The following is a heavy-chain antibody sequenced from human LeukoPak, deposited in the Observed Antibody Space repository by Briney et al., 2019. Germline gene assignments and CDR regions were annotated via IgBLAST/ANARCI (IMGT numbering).Heavy chain of an antibody. D-gene: IGHD3-10*01. J-gene: IGHJ3*02. Sequence: SETLSLTCTVSGGSISSYYWSWIRQPPGKGLEWIGYIYYSGSTNYNPSLKSRVTISVDTSKNQFSLKLSSVTAADTAVYYCASRSRGGVMNYYGSGSYPTGAFDIWGQGTMVTVSS. V-gene: IGHV4-59*12. CDR3: ASRSRGGVMNYYGSGSYPTGAFDI. CDR2: IYYSGST. CDR1: GGSISSYY.